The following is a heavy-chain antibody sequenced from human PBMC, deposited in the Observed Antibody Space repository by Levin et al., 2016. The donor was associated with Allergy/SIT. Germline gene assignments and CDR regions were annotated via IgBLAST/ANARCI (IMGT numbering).Heavy chain of an antibody. J-gene: IGHJ5*02. CDR2: INHSGGT. Sequence: SETLSLTCAVYGGSFSDDYWSWIRQPPGKGLEWIGEINHSGGTNYSPSLMSRVTISVDTSKMQFSLKLTSVTAADTAMYYCARGKRGNWNDHSWWFDPWGQGILVTVAS. D-gene: IGHD1-1*01. V-gene: IGHV4-34*01. CDR1: GGSFSDDY. CDR3: ARGKRGNWNDHSWWFDP.